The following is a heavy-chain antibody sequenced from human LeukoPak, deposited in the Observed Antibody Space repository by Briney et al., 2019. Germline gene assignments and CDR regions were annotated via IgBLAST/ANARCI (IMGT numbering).Heavy chain of an antibody. CDR1: GGSISSSSYY. CDR3: ARHLHANPMATYRALFYYYYYMDV. V-gene: IGHV4-39*01. Sequence: SETLSLTCTVSGGSISSSSYYWGWIRQPPGKGLEWIGSIYYSGSTYYNPSLKSRVTISVDTSKNQFSLKLSSVTAADTAVYYCARHLHANPMATYRALFYYYYYMDVWGKGTTVTISS. D-gene: IGHD1-26*01. J-gene: IGHJ6*03. CDR2: IYYSGST.